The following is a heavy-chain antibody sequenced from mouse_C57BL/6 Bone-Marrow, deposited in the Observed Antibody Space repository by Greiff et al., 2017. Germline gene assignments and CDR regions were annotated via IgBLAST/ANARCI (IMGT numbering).Heavy chain of an antibody. J-gene: IGHJ4*01. V-gene: IGHV1-81*01. Sequence: QVQLQQSGAELARPGASVKLSCKASGYTFTSYGISWVKQRTGQGLEWIGEIYPRSGNTYYNEKFKGKATLTADKSASTAYMELRSLTAEDSAVYFCARSLWLRWAMDYWGQGTSVTVSS. D-gene: IGHD2-2*01. CDR1: GYTFTSYG. CDR3: ARSLWLRWAMDY. CDR2: IYPRSGNT.